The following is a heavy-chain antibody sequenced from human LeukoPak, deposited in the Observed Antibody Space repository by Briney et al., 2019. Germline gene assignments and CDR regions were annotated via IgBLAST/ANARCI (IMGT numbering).Heavy chain of an antibody. J-gene: IGHJ4*02. CDR3: ASPYLMTPSGY. CDR1: GFTFSSYE. CDR2: ISSSCSTT. V-gene: IGHV3-48*03. D-gene: IGHD3-16*01. Sequence: PGGSLRLSCAASGFTFSSYEMHWVRQAPGKGLEWVSHISSSCSTTYYADSVKGRFTISRDNAKNSLFLHMNSLRAQDTAVYYCASPYLMTPSGYWGQGTLVTVSS.